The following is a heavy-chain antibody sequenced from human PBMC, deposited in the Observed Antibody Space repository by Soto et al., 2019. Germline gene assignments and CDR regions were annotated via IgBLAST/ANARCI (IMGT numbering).Heavy chain of an antibody. Sequence: EVQLLESGGGLVQPGGSLRLSCAASGFTFSSYAMSWVRQAPGKGLEWVSGISGSGGSTYYADSVKGRFTISRDNSKNTLYLQMNSLRGEDTAVYYCAKDQRVSGWYEGRGLDYWGQGTLVTVSS. CDR2: ISGSGGST. CDR3: AKDQRVSGWYEGRGLDY. CDR1: GFTFSSYA. V-gene: IGHV3-23*01. J-gene: IGHJ4*02. D-gene: IGHD6-19*01.